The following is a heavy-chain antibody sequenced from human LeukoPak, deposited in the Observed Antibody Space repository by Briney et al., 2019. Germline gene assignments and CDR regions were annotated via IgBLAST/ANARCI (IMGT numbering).Heavy chain of an antibody. J-gene: IGHJ4*02. V-gene: IGHV3-30*04. Sequence: PGGSLRLSCVGSGFTFTDYAIHWLRQVPGKGMESVAFISSDGNTKFYVDSVKGRITISRDNFRNTLSLEVSTLRPEDTALYYCVRDLTYGARFDYWGQGTQVTVS. D-gene: IGHD4/OR15-4a*01. CDR1: GFTFTDYA. CDR2: ISSDGNTK. CDR3: VRDLTYGARFDY.